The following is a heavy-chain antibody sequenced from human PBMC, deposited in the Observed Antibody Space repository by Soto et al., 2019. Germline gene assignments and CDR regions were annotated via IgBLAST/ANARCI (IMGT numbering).Heavy chain of an antibody. CDR3: ARAQGYCSGGSCSNYYYYGMDV. J-gene: IGHJ6*02. V-gene: IGHV1-2*02. CDR2: INPNSGGT. D-gene: IGHD2-15*01. Sequence: ASVKVSCKASGYTFTGYYMHWVRQAPGQGLEWMGWINPNSGGTNYAQKFQGRVTMTRDTSISTAYMELSRLGSDDTAVYYCARAQGYCSGGSCSNYYYYGMDVWGQGTTVTAP. CDR1: GYTFTGYY.